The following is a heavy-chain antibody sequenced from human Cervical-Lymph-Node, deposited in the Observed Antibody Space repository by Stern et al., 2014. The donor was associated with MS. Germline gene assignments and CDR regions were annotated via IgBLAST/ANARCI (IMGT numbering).Heavy chain of an antibody. Sequence: VQLVESGAEVRKPGASVKGSCKASGYAFTNYYLHWVRQAPGQGLEWMGWMNPKSGNAVYSQEFQGRVSMTRNTSIGTAYLELGGLTSDDTAVFYCARVPRPGVHFDYWGQGTLVTVTS. CDR2: MNPKSGNA. V-gene: IGHV1-8*01. CDR1: GYAFTNYY. J-gene: IGHJ4*02. D-gene: IGHD3-10*01. CDR3: ARVPRPGVHFDY.